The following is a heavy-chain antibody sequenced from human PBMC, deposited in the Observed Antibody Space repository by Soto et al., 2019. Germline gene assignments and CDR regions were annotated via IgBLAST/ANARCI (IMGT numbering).Heavy chain of an antibody. CDR1: GGSISSGGYY. D-gene: IGHD1-7*01. CDR3: ARQLGYNWNSAPQTYYFDY. J-gene: IGHJ4*02. Sequence: PSETLSLTCTVSGGSISSGGYYWSWIRQHPGKGLEWIGYIYYSGSTYYNPSLKSRVTISVDTSKNQFSLKLSSVTAADTAVYYCARQLGYNWNSAPQTYYFDYWGQGTLVTVSS. V-gene: IGHV4-31*03. CDR2: IYYSGST.